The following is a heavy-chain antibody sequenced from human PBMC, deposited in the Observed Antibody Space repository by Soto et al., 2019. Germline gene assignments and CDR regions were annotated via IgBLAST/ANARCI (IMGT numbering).Heavy chain of an antibody. J-gene: IGHJ5*02. CDR3: ARVSFKKMNWFDP. Sequence: QVQLVQSGAEVKKPGASVKVSCKASGYTFTRYYMHWVRQAPAQGLEWMGIINPSGGSTSYAQKFQGRVTVTKDTSTSTVYMELSSLRSEDTAVYYCARVSFKKMNWFDPWGQGTVVTVSS. CDR2: INPSGGST. CDR1: GYTFTRYY. V-gene: IGHV1-46*01.